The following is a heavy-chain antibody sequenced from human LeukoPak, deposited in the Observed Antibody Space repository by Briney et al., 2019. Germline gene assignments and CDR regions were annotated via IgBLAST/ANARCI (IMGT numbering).Heavy chain of an antibody. Sequence: PSETLSLTCTVSGGSISSSSYYWGWIRQPPGKGLEWIGSIYYSGSTYYNPSLKSRVTISVGTSKNQFSLKLSSVTAADTAVYYCASSNVLLWFGEFYYFDYWGQGTLVTVSS. V-gene: IGHV4-39*01. D-gene: IGHD3-10*01. CDR3: ASSNVLLWFGEFYYFDY. CDR2: IYYSGST. CDR1: GGSISSSSYY. J-gene: IGHJ4*02.